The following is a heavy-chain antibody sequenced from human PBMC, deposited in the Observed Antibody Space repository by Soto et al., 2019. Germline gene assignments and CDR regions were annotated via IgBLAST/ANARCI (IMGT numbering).Heavy chain of an antibody. D-gene: IGHD2-21*02. V-gene: IGHV5-51*01. CDR3: ARQYCTGDCYPDYYSGMDV. CDR2: IYFGDSDT. CDR1: GYSFTSYW. J-gene: IGHJ6*02. Sequence: GESLKISCKGSGYSFTSYWIGWVRQMPGKGLEWMGMIYFGDSDTRYSPSFQGQVTISADKSITTAYLQWSSLKASDTAMYYCARQYCTGDCYPDYYSGMDVWGQGTTVTVSS.